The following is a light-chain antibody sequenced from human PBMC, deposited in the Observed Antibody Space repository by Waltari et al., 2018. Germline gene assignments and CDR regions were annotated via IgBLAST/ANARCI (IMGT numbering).Light chain of an antibody. J-gene: IGLJ2*01. CDR1: SRDVADYNY. Sequence: QSALTQPRSVSGSPGQSVTISCTGTSRDVADYNYVSWYQQHPGKAPKFMSYEVSKRPSGFPDRFSGSKAGNTASLTSSGLQAEDEADYYCSSYANNYTFEFGGGTKLTVL. CDR2: EVS. CDR3: SSYANNYTFE. V-gene: IGLV2-11*01.